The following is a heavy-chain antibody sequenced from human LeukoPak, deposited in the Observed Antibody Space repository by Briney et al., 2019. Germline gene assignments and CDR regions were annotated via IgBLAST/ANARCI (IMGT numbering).Heavy chain of an antibody. V-gene: IGHV1-2*07. D-gene: IGHD6-13*01. Sequence: GASVKVSCKTSGYTFIGHYIHWVRQAPGQGLEWMGWINPKNGGANYAPRFRGRVTLTRDRSTSTVYMELTRLTSDDTAVYYCAASSSWYVPFDYWGQGTLVTVSS. J-gene: IGHJ4*02. CDR2: INPKNGGA. CDR3: AASSSWYVPFDY. CDR1: GYTFIGHY.